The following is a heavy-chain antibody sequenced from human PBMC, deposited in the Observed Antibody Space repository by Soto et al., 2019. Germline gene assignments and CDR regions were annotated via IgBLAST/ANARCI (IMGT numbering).Heavy chain of an antibody. V-gene: IGHV3-30-3*01. Sequence: QVQLVESGGGVVQPGRSLRLSCVASGFTFGTYAIHWVRQAPGKGLQWVALISYEGSNTYYADSVKGRFTVSRDNSKSTLYLQMNRLRPEDTVVYYCARVTPGNNLYYFSGMDVWGQGTSVTVSS. D-gene: IGHD1-1*01. J-gene: IGHJ6*02. CDR3: ARVTPGNNLYYFSGMDV. CDR2: ISYEGSNT. CDR1: GFTFGTYA.